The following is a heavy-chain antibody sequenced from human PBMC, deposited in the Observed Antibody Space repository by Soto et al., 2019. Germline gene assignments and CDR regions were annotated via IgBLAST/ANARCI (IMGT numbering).Heavy chain of an antibody. CDR2: MNPNSGNT. CDR3: ARGPVLRFLEWFRPPTSYGMHV. V-gene: IGHV1-8*01. Sequence: ASVKVSCKASGYTFTSYDINWVRQATGQGLEWMGWMNPNSGNTGYAQKFQGRVTMTRNTSISTAYMELSSLRSEDTAVYYCARGPVLRFLEWFRPPTSYGMHVWGQGTTVTVSS. D-gene: IGHD3-3*01. J-gene: IGHJ6*02. CDR1: GYTFTSYD.